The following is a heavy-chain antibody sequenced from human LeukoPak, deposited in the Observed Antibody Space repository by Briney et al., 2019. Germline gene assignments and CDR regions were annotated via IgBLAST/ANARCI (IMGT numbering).Heavy chain of an antibody. D-gene: IGHD5-18*01. CDR3: ARQKGYSYGGYFDY. Sequence: PSETLSLTCTVSGGSISNRKYYWGWIRQPPGKGLEWIGTTYYTGSTYYSPSLRSRVTISVDTSNNQFSLKLNSMTAADTAVYYCARQKGYSYGGYFDYWGQGTLVTVSS. V-gene: IGHV4-39*01. J-gene: IGHJ4*02. CDR1: GGSISNRKYY. CDR2: TYYTGST.